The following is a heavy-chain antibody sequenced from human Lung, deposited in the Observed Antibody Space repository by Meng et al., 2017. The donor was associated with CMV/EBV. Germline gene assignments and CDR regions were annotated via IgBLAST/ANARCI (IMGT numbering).Heavy chain of an antibody. CDR1: GISLRYYA. Sequence: GGSLRLSCTVSGISLRYYAMYWVRQAPGKGLEWVAVISYDGGSEDYADSVKGRFTVSRDDSKDTVYLQMNSLRAEDTGVYYCARDPGARRWLQEHYWGQGTLVTVSS. CDR2: ISYDGGSE. V-gene: IGHV3-30*04. J-gene: IGHJ4*02. CDR3: ARDPGARRWLQEHY. D-gene: IGHD5-24*01.